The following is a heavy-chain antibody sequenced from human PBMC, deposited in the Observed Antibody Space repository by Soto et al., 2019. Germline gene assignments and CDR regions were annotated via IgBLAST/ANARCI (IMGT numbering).Heavy chain of an antibody. CDR2: INHSGGST. Sequence: QVQLVQSGAEVKKPGASVTVSCKASGYTFTSYYIHWVRQAPGQGLEWMGIINHSGGSTSYAQKFQGRVTMTRATSTSTVYMEVSGLRSEDTAVYYCARDQEPSTLYYDYYYMDVWGKGTPVTVSS. V-gene: IGHV1-46*03. J-gene: IGHJ6*03. CDR3: ARDQEPSTLYYDYYYMDV. CDR1: GYTFTSYY.